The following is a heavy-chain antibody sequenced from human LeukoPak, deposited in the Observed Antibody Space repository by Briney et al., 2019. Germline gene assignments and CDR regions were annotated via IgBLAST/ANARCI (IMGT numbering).Heavy chain of an antibody. J-gene: IGHJ6*02. V-gene: IGHV1-2*02. CDR1: VYTFTGYY. CDR2: INPNSGGT. CDR3: AREGLLWFGELLSYYYYGMDV. D-gene: IGHD3-10*01. Sequence: ASVKVSCKASVYTFTGYYMHWLRQAPGQGLAWMGWINPNSGGTNYAQKFQGRVTMTRDTSISTAYMELSRLRSDDTAVYYCAREGLLWFGELLSYYYYGMDVWGQGTTVTVSS.